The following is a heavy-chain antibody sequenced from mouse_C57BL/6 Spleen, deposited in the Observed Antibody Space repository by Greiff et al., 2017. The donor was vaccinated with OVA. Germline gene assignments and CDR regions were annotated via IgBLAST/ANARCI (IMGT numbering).Heavy chain of an antibody. CDR2: ISSGSSTI. D-gene: IGHD1-1*01. CDR3: ARGGSSYVAWFAY. Sequence: EVQVVESGGGLVKPGGSLKLSCAASGFTFSDYGMHWVRQAPEKGLEWVAYISSGSSTIYYADTVKGRFTISRDNAKNTLFLQMTSLRSEDTAMYYCARGGSSYVAWFAYWGQGTLVTVSA. J-gene: IGHJ3*01. V-gene: IGHV5-17*01. CDR1: GFTFSDYG.